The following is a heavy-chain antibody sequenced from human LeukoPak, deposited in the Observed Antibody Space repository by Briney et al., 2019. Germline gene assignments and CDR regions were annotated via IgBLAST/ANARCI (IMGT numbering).Heavy chain of an antibody. J-gene: IGHJ5*02. Sequence: SETLSLTCTVSGFSISSGYYWGWIRQPPGKGLEWIGSISHSGSTYYNPSLKSRVTISVDTSKNQFSLKLSSVTAADTAVYYCAKSLYGSGSYYNWFDPWGQGTLVTVSS. V-gene: IGHV4-38-2*02. CDR3: AKSLYGSGSYYNWFDP. D-gene: IGHD3-10*01. CDR2: ISHSGST. CDR1: GFSISSGYY.